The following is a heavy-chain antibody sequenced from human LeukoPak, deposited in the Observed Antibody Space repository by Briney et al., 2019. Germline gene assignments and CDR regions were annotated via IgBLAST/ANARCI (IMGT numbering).Heavy chain of an antibody. CDR3: ARAYVWGTERAFDI. D-gene: IGHD3-16*01. CDR1: GFTFSSYW. J-gene: IGHJ3*02. Sequence: GGSLRLSCAASGFTFSSYWMSWVRQAPGKGLEWVANIKQDGSEKYYVDSVKGRFTISRDNAKNSLYLQMNSLRAEDTAVYYCARAYVWGTERAFDIWGQGTMVTVSS. CDR2: IKQDGSEK. V-gene: IGHV3-7*01.